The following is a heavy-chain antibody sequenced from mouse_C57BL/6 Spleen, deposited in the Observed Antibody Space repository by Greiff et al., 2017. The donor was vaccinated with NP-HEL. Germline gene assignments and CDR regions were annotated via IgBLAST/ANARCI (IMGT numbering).Heavy chain of an antibody. J-gene: IGHJ2*01. D-gene: IGHD2-4*01. Sequence: QVQLKQPGAELVRPGSSVKLSCKASGYTFTSYWMHWVKQRPIQGLEWIGNIDPSDSETHYNQKFKDKATLTVDKSSSTAYMQLSSLTSEDSAVYYCARGFYGITSNYWGQGTTLTVSS. CDR2: IDPSDSET. V-gene: IGHV1-52*01. CDR3: ARGFYGITSNY. CDR1: GYTFTSYW.